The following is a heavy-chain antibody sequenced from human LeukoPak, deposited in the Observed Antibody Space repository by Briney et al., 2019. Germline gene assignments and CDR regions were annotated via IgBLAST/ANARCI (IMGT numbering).Heavy chain of an antibody. CDR1: GYTXTSYG. V-gene: IGHV1-18*01. J-gene: IGHJ4*02. CDR2: SSAYNGNT. CDR3: ARDSLTHHDTYYFDY. Sequence: GASVKVSCKASGYTXTSYGISWVRQAPGQGLEWMGWSSAYNGNTNYAQKLQGRVTMTTDTSTSTAYMELRSLRSDDTAVYYCARDSLTHHDTYYFDYWGQGTLVTVSS.